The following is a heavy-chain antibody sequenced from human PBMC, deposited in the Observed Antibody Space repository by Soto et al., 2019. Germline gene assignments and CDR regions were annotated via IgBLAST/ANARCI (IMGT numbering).Heavy chain of an antibody. V-gene: IGHV3-23*01. Sequence: GGSLRLSCAASGFTFSSYAMSWVRQAPGKGLEWVSAISGSGGSTYYADSVKGRFTISRDNSKNTLYLQMNSLRAEDTAVYYCAKDPGYYDSSGSFDYWGQGXLVTVYS. J-gene: IGHJ4*02. D-gene: IGHD3-22*01. CDR2: ISGSGGST. CDR3: AKDPGYYDSSGSFDY. CDR1: GFTFSSYA.